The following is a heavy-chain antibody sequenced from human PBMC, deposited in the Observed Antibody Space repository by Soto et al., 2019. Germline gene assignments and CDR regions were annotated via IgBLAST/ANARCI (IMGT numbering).Heavy chain of an antibody. Sequence: QVQLVQSGAEVKKPGSSVEVSCRASGDTFSSDAINWVRQVPGQGLEWMGRIIPLFGTATYAQKFQGRVTMTADGSTNTAYMALSSLTSEDSAVYYCARNVTMLRGLRIGSDHGLDVWGQGTTVSVSS. V-gene: IGHV1-69*01. CDR2: IIPLFGTA. CDR1: GDTFSSDA. D-gene: IGHD3-10*01. CDR3: ARNVTMLRGLRIGSDHGLDV. J-gene: IGHJ6*02.